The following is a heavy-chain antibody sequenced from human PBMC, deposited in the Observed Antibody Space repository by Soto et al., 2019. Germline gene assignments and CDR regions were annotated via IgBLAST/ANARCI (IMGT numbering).Heavy chain of an antibody. CDR2: IHYSGNA. Sequence: QVHLQESGPGLVKPSETLSLTCAVSGGSISGYYWSWFRQPPGKGLEWIAYIHYSGNAKYNPSLKSRVSISKDTSKNQFSLKLSSVTAADTAVYYCARTTHGGNMDVWGQGATVTVSS. CDR3: ARTTHGGNMDV. V-gene: IGHV4-59*01. CDR1: GGSISGYY. J-gene: IGHJ6*02.